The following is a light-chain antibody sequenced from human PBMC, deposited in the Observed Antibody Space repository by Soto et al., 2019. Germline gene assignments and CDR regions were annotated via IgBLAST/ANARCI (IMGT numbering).Light chain of an antibody. V-gene: IGLV2-11*01. CDR3: CSFAGGYTYV. CDR2: DVS. Sequence: QSALTQPRSVSGSPGQSVTISCTGTSSDVGGYNYVSWYQQHPGKAPKPMIYDVSKRPSGVPDRFSGSKSGNTASLTISGLQDEYEADFYCCSFAGGYTYVFGPGTKLTVL. CDR1: SSDVGGYNY. J-gene: IGLJ1*01.